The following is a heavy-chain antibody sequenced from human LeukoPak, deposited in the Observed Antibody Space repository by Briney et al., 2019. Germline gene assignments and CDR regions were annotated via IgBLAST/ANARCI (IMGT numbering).Heavy chain of an antibody. CDR3: AKGHYDGDHPHYDGGSVDS. Sequence: ASVKVSCKALEYTFTHYYIHWVRQAPGQGLEWMGWINPKSGGRDTNYAQKFRGRVTMTTDTSISTAYMELSRLRSDDTAVYFCAKGHYDGDHPHYDGGSVDSWGQGTHITVSS. V-gene: IGHV1-2*02. CDR2: INPKSGGRDT. J-gene: IGHJ4*02. D-gene: IGHD2-21*01. CDR1: EYTFTHYY.